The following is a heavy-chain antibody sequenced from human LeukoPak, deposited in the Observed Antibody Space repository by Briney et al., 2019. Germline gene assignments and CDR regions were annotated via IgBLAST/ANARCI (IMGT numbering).Heavy chain of an antibody. V-gene: IGHV4-39*07. CDR2: IYYSGST. D-gene: IGHD3-3*01. CDR1: GGSISSSSYY. Sequence: SETLSLTCTVSGGSISSSSYYWGWIRQPPGKGLEWIGSIYYSGSTYYNPSLKSRVTISVDTSKNQFSLKLSSVTAADTAVYYCARIILGRITIFGVVTLGWFDSWGQGTLVTVSS. CDR3: ARIILGRITIFGVVTLGWFDS. J-gene: IGHJ5*01.